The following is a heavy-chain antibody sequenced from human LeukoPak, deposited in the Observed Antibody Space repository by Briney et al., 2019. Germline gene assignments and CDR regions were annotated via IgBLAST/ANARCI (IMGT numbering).Heavy chain of an antibody. J-gene: IGHJ4*02. Sequence: GGSLRLSCAASGFTFSSYAMHWVRQAPGKGLEWVAVISYDASNKYYADSVKGRFTISRDNSKNTLYLQMNSLRAEDTAVYYCAREGGRWLESRFDHWGQGTLVTVSS. V-gene: IGHV3-30-3*01. CDR3: AREGGRWLESRFDH. CDR1: GFTFSSYA. D-gene: IGHD6-19*01. CDR2: ISYDASNK.